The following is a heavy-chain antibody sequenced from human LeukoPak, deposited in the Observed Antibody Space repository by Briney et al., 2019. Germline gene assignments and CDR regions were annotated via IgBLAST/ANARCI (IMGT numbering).Heavy chain of an antibody. J-gene: IGHJ3*02. CDR2: ISSDGSKI. CDR3: AKDTHLAFDI. V-gene: IGHV3-30*18. CDR1: GFTFSIYG. Sequence: GGSLRLSCAASGFTFSIYGMHWVRQAPGKGLEWVALISSDGSKIYYADSVKGRFTISRDSSENTVYLQMNSLRVEDTALYYCAKDTHLAFDIWGQGTMVTVSS.